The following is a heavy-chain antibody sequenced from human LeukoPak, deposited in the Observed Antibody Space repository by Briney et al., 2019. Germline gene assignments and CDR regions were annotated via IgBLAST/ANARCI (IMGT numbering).Heavy chain of an antibody. Sequence: PTETLSLICTVSGGSISSYYWSWIRQPPGKGLEWIGYIYYSGSTNYNPSLKSRVTISVDTSKNQFSLRLSSVTAADTAVYYCARGNYYDSRGSEYWGQGTLVTVSS. CDR1: GGSISSYY. V-gene: IGHV4-59*01. J-gene: IGHJ4*02. D-gene: IGHD3-22*01. CDR3: ARGNYYDSRGSEY. CDR2: IYYSGST.